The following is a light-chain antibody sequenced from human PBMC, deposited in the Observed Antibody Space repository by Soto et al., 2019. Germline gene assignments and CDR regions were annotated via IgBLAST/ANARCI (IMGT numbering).Light chain of an antibody. CDR3: QQYGSSTRT. V-gene: IGKV3-20*01. Sequence: EIVLTQSPGTLSLSPGEGATLSCRASQSVSNNYLAWYQQKPGQAPRLLIYGSSNRATGIPDRFSGSGSRTDLTLTISRVEPEEFAVDYCQQYGSSTRTFGPGTKVDIK. J-gene: IGKJ3*01. CDR2: GSS. CDR1: QSVSNNY.